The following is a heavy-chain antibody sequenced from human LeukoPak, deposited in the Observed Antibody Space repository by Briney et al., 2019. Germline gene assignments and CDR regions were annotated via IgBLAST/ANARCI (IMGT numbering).Heavy chain of an antibody. D-gene: IGHD1-26*01. Sequence: GGPLRLSCAASGFTFSSYGMHWVRQAPGKGLEWVAVISYDGSNKYYADSVKGRFTISRDNSKNTLYLQMNSLRAEDTAVYYCAKARYSGSYGWFDPWGQGTLVTVSS. CDR3: AKARYSGSYGWFDP. J-gene: IGHJ5*02. CDR1: GFTFSSYG. CDR2: ISYDGSNK. V-gene: IGHV3-30*18.